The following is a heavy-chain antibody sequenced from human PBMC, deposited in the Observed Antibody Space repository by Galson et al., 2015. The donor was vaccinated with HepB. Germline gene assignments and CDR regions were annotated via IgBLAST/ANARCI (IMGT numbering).Heavy chain of an antibody. CDR2: IVVGSGNT. Sequence: SVKVSCKASGFIFTTSAIQWVRQAHGQRLEWIGWIVVGSGNTNYAQKFQERVIITRDMSTNTAYMELSSLRSEDTAVYYCAADSSPYYYDTSGNFGYFDLWGRGTLVTVSS. D-gene: IGHD3-22*01. V-gene: IGHV1-58*02. J-gene: IGHJ2*01. CDR1: GFIFTTSA. CDR3: AADSSPYYYDTSGNFGYFDL.